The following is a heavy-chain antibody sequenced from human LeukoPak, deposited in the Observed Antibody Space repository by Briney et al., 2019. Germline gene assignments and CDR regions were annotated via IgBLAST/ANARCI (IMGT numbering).Heavy chain of an antibody. J-gene: IGHJ5*02. CDR1: GGSISSYY. CDR2: IYYSGST. D-gene: IGHD6-13*01. Sequence: SETLSLTCTVSGGSISSYYWSWIRQPPGKGLEWIGCIYYSGSTNYNPSLKSRVTISVDTSKNQYSLKLSSVTAADTAVYYCARAVIAAAGNEHWFDPWGQGTLVTVSS. CDR3: ARAVIAAAGNEHWFDP. V-gene: IGHV4-59*01.